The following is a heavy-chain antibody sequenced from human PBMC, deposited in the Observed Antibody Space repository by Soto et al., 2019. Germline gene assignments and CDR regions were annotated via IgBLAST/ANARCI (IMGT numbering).Heavy chain of an antibody. CDR2: ISSSSSTI. D-gene: IGHD5-18*01. CDR1: GFTFSSYS. Sequence: GSLRLSCAASGFTFSSYSMNWVRQAPGKGLEWVSYISSSSSTIYYADSVKGRFTISRDNAKNSLYLQMNSLRDEDTGVYYCAREGRDTAMVTDYYYGMDVWGQGTTVTVSS. V-gene: IGHV3-48*02. CDR3: AREGRDTAMVTDYYYGMDV. J-gene: IGHJ6*02.